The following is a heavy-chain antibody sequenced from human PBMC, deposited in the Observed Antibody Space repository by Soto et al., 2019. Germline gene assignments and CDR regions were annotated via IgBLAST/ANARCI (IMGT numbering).Heavy chain of an antibody. Sequence: QLQLQESGPGLVKPSETLSLTCSVSGDSINSDNYYWGGIRQPPGKGLEWIASIYYRGNTYYTPSLKTRVTISLDKSKSQFSLKLNSVTAADSAVYFCARLEGLATISYYFDYWGQGTLVTVSS. D-gene: IGHD3-9*01. CDR2: IYYRGNT. CDR1: GDSINSDNYY. V-gene: IGHV4-39*01. CDR3: ARLEGLATISYYFDY. J-gene: IGHJ4*02.